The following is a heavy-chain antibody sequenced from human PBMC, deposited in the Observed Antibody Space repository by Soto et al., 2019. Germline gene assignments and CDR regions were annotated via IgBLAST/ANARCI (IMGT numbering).Heavy chain of an antibody. D-gene: IGHD3-9*01. J-gene: IGHJ4*02. CDR1: GGTFSSYA. CDR3: ARGVLPRAYDILTGSMAYFDY. CDR2: IIPIFGTA. V-gene: IGHV1-69*13. Sequence: SVKVSCKASGGTFSSYAISWVRQAPGQGLEWMGGIIPIFGTANYAQKFQGRVTITADESTSTAYMELSSLRSEDTAVYYCARGVLPRAYDILTGSMAYFDYWGQGTLVTVSS.